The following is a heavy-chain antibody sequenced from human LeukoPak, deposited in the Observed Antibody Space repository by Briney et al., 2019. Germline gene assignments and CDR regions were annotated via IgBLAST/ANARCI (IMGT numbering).Heavy chain of an antibody. V-gene: IGHV3-30*02. CDR1: GFTFSSFA. D-gene: IGHD2-15*01. CDR2: IRYDGSNN. J-gene: IGHJ4*02. Sequence: PGGSLRLSCAASGFTFSSFAMYWVRQAPGKGLEWVAFIRYDGSNNYYADSVKGRFTISRDNSKNTLYLQMDSLRAEDTAVYYCARDPPYCSGGSCYPDYWGQGTLVTVSS. CDR3: ARDPPYCSGGSCYPDY.